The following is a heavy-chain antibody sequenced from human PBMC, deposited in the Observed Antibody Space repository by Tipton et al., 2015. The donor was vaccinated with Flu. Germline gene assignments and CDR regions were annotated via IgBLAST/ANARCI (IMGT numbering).Heavy chain of an antibody. CDR2: IIPIFGIA. D-gene: IGHD6-6*01. V-gene: IGHV1-69*01. CDR1: GGTFSSYA. CDR3: AGYSSSLTYFDY. Sequence: QSGAEVKKPGSSVKVSCKASGGTFSSYAISWVRQAPGQGLEWMGGIIPIFGIANYAQKFQGRVTITADESTSTAHMELSSLRSEDTAVYYCAGYSSSLTYFDYWGQGTLVTVSS. J-gene: IGHJ4*02.